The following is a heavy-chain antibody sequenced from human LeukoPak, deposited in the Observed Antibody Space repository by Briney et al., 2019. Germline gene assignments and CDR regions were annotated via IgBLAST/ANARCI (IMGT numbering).Heavy chain of an antibody. CDR1: GGSFSGYY. V-gene: IGHV4-34*01. D-gene: IGHD6-13*01. CDR2: INHSGST. J-gene: IGHJ5*02. Sequence: SETLSLTCAVYGGSFSGYYWSWIRQPPGKGLEWVGEINHSGSTNYNPSLKSRVTISVATSKNQFSLKLSSVTAADTAVYYCATGGSSSWYPNWFDPWGQGTLVTVSS. CDR3: ATGGSSSWYPNWFDP.